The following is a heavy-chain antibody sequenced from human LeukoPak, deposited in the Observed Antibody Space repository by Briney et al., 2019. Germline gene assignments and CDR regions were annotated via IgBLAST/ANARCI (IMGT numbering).Heavy chain of an antibody. CDR3: AREFGGFDV. Sequence: GGSLRLSCAASGFTFSSYSMSWVRQAPGKGLEWVSSISSGSGYIYYADSVKGRFTISRDNAKNSLYLQMNSLRAVDTAVYYCAREFGGFDVWGQGTSVIVSS. D-gene: IGHD3-10*01. V-gene: IGHV3-21*01. CDR1: GFTFSSYS. J-gene: IGHJ3*01. CDR2: ISSGSGYI.